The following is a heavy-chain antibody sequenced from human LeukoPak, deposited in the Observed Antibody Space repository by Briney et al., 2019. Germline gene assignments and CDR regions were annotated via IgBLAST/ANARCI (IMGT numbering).Heavy chain of an antibody. J-gene: IGHJ4*02. D-gene: IGHD2-15*01. CDR2: ISASGGST. CDR1: GFTFRAYA. CDR3: ALGYCSGGDCYANPYYFDH. Sequence: PGGPLRLSCAASGFTFRAYAMAWVRQAPGKGLEWLSVISASGGSTDYADSVKGRFTISRDNSHNTVFLHMNSLRVEDTALYYCALGYCSGGDCYANPYYFDHWGQGTLVTVSS. V-gene: IGHV3-23*01.